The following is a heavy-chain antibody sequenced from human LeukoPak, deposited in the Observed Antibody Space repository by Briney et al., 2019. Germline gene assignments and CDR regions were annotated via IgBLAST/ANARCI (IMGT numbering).Heavy chain of an antibody. V-gene: IGHV3-21*01. D-gene: IGHD3-22*01. J-gene: IGHJ3*02. Sequence: KSGGSLRLSCAASGFTFDTYSMHWVRQAPGKGLQWVSSISRSTRYIYYADSVKGRFTISRDNAKNSLYLQMNSLRDEDTAVYYCVGSGYYYSDAFDIWGQGTMVTVSS. CDR1: GFTFDTYS. CDR3: VGSGYYYSDAFDI. CDR2: ISRSTRYI.